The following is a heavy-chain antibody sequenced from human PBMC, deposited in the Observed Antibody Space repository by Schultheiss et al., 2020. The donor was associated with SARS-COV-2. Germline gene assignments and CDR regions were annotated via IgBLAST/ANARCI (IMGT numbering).Heavy chain of an antibody. J-gene: IGHJ6*02. V-gene: IGHV4-61*02. D-gene: IGHD6-6*01. CDR1: GGSISSGTYY. CDR2: IYTSGST. Sequence: SQTLSLTCTVSGGSISSGTYYWSWIRQPAGKGLEWIGRIYTSGSTNYNPSLKSRVTISVDTSKNQLSLELSSVTAADTAEYYCARSIAARQARGAHYYYYYGMDVWGQGTTVTVSS. CDR3: ARSIAARQARGAHYYYYYGMDV.